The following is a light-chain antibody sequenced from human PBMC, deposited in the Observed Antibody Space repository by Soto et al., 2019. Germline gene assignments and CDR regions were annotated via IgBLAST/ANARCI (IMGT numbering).Light chain of an antibody. CDR1: QNINNY. Sequence: DIHMTQSPSSLSASVGYRFTITCQASQNINNYLNRYQQKPGRAPKLLIYDASNLEAGVPSRLRGSGSGTDFTFTISRLQPEDIATYYCQQYENLPTFGQGTRLEIK. V-gene: IGKV1-33*01. CDR2: DAS. J-gene: IGKJ5*01. CDR3: QQYENLPT.